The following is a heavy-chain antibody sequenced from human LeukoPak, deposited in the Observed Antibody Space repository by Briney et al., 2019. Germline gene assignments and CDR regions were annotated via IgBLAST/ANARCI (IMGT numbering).Heavy chain of an antibody. V-gene: IGHV3-48*02. CDR1: GFTFSSYG. CDR3: ARVALSGYYIDY. Sequence: GGSLRLSCAASGFTFSSYGMHWVRQAPGKGLEWLSFISSGSGTVHYADSVEGRFTISRDTAKNSLFLQMNSLRDEDTAVYYCARVALSGYYIDYWGQGTLVAVSS. CDR2: ISSGSGTV. J-gene: IGHJ4*02. D-gene: IGHD3-22*01.